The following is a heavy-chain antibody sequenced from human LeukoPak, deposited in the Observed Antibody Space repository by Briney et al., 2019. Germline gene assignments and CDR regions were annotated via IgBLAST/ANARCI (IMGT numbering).Heavy chain of an antibody. D-gene: IGHD6-19*01. V-gene: IGHV1-24*01. CDR1: GYTLTELS. CDR2: FDPEDGET. J-gene: IGHJ6*03. CDR3: ARDLRYSSGWSASGMDV. Sequence: ASVKVSCKVSGYTLTELSMHWVRQAPGKGLEWMGGFDPEDGETFYAQKFQGRVTMTEDTSTDTAYMELSSLRSDDTAVYYCARDLRYSSGWSASGMDVWGKGTTVTISS.